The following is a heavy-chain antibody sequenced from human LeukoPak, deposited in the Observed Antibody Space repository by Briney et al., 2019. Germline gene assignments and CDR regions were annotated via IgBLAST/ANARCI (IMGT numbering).Heavy chain of an antibody. CDR2: IYTSGST. CDR1: GGFMSSYY. Sequence: SETLTLTCTVSGGFMSSYYWSWIRQPAGKGLEWIGRIYTSGSTNYNPSLKSRVTMSVDTSKNQFSLKLSSVTAADTAVYYCARDDGDSSFDYWGQGTLVTVSS. V-gene: IGHV4-4*07. D-gene: IGHD4-17*01. J-gene: IGHJ4*02. CDR3: ARDDGDSSFDY.